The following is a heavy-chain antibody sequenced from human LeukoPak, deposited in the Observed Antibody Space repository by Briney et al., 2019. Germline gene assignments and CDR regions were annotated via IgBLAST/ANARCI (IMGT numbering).Heavy chain of an antibody. J-gene: IGHJ5*02. CDR3: AHSAGDGSNHWFVP. D-gene: IGHD6-19*01. Sequence: SETLSLTCTVSGSSIRSYSWGWVRQPAGKGLEWIGGIYSTGRTNYNPALKSRVSMSIVTSKNQVSLNLNALTAADTAVYSCAHSAGDGSNHWFVPWGQGTQVTVSS. CDR1: GSSIRSYS. V-gene: IGHV4-4*07. CDR2: IYSTGRT.